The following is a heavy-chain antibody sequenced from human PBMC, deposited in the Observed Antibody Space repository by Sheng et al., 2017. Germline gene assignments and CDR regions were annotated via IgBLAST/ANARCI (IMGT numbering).Heavy chain of an antibody. CDR2: ISSSGSTI. CDR1: GFTFSSYE. D-gene: IGHD1-26*01. CDR3: ARDSGSSNYYYYGMDV. J-gene: IGHJ6*02. Sequence: EVQLVESGGGLVQPGGSLRLSCAASGFTFSSYEMNWVRQAPGKGLEWVSYISSSGSTIYYADSVKGRFTISRDNAKNSLYLQMNSLRAEDTAVYYCARDSGSSNYYYYGMDVWGQGTTVTVSS. V-gene: IGHV3-48*03.